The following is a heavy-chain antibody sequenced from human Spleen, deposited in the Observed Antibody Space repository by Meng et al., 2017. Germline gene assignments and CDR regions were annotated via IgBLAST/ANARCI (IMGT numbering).Heavy chain of an antibody. CDR1: GASISSDNW. V-gene: IGHV4-4*02. D-gene: IGHD2-21*01. Sequence: QGQLQDSGPGLVKPSGTLSLTCAVSGASISSDNWWSWVRQPPGKGLEWIGEIYHSGSTNYNPSLKSRITISVDKPKNQFSLTLSSVTAADTAVYYCTKNDFYCLGYWGQGTLVTVSS. CDR2: IYHSGST. CDR3: TKNDFYCLGY. J-gene: IGHJ4*02.